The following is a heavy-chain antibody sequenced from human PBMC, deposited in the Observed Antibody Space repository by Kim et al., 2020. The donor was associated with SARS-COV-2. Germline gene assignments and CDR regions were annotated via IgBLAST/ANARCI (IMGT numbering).Heavy chain of an antibody. CDR3: AREICSSTSCYVFDY. CDR2: ISSSSSYI. V-gene: IGHV3-21*01. D-gene: IGHD2-2*01. Sequence: GGSLRLSCAASGFTFSSYSMNWVRQAPGKGLEWVSSISSSSSYIYYADSVKGRFTISRDNAKNSLYLQMNSLRAEDTAVYYCAREICSSTSCYVFDYWGQGTLVTVSS. J-gene: IGHJ4*02. CDR1: GFTFSSYS.